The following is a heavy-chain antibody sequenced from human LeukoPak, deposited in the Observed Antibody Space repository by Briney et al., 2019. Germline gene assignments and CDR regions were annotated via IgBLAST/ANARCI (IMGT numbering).Heavy chain of an antibody. CDR3: ARDEEDCSSTSCYTGRSY. Sequence: GGSLRLSCAASGFTVSSNYMSWVRQAPGKGLEWVSVIYSGGSTYYADSVKGRFTISRDNSKNTLYPQMNSLRAEDTAVYYCARDEEDCSSTSCYTGRSYWGQGTLVTVSS. CDR1: GFTVSSNY. CDR2: IYSGGST. D-gene: IGHD2-2*02. J-gene: IGHJ4*02. V-gene: IGHV3-66*02.